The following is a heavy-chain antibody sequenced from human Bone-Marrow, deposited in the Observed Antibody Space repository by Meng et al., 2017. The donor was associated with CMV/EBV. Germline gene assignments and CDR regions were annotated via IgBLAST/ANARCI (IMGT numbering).Heavy chain of an antibody. Sequence: GESLKISCAASGFTFSSYDMHWVRQAPGKGLEWVAFIRYDGSKKYYADSVKGRFTISRDNSKNTVYLQMNSLRAEDTAVYYCAKEAPYNWNTFDIWGQGTRVTSSS. CDR2: IRYDGSKK. D-gene: IGHD1/OR15-1a*01. J-gene: IGHJ3*02. CDR3: AKEAPYNWNTFDI. CDR1: GFTFSSYD. V-gene: IGHV3-30*02.